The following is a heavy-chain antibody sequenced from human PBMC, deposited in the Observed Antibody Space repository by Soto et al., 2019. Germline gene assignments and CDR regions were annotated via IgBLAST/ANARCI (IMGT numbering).Heavy chain of an antibody. CDR2: ITGDNGNT. D-gene: IGHD4-17*01. Sequence: QVQLVQSGAEVKKPGAEVKVSCKASGYTFTSYGISWVRQAPGQGPEWMGWITGDNGNTNYAQKLQGRVTMTTDTSTNTAYMELRSLRSDDTAVYYCARSLGTVTTSLIGFWGQGTLVTVSS. CDR3: ARSLGTVTTSLIGF. J-gene: IGHJ4*02. V-gene: IGHV1-18*01. CDR1: GYTFTSYG.